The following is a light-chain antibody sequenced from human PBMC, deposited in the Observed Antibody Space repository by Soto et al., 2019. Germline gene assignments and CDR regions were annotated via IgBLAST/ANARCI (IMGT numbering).Light chain of an antibody. CDR1: SSNIGGNS. CDR3: GSWDSSLSAYV. CDR2: DDN. V-gene: IGLV1-51*01. J-gene: IGLJ1*01. Sequence: QSVMTQPPSVSAAPGQKVTISCSGSSSNIGGNSVSWYQQLPGTAPKLLIYDDNKRTLGIPDRFSGSKSGTSATLGITGFQTGDEADYYCGSWDSSLSAYVFGTGTKLTVL.